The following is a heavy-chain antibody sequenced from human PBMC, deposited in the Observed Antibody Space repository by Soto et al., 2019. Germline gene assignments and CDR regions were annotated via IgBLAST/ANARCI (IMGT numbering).Heavy chain of an antibody. CDR1: GGPISSGAYF. J-gene: IGHJ5*02. V-gene: IGHV4-30-4*01. CDR2: ISYIGST. Sequence: SETLSLTCTVSGGPISSGAYFWNWIRQSPGKGLEWLGYISYIGSTYYNPSLKSRLSISRDTSKNQFSLKMTSVIDADTAVYFCARGIHGSSQYIKGFDPWGQGTPVTVSS. CDR3: ARGIHGSSQYIKGFDP. D-gene: IGHD2-15*01.